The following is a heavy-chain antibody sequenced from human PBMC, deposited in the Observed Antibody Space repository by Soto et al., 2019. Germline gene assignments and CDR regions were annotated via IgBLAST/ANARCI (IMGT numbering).Heavy chain of an antibody. D-gene: IGHD4-17*01. Sequence: GASVKVSCKASGYTFTSYGISWVRQAPGQGLEWMGWISTNNGNTGYAQKLQGRVTMTRNTSISTAYMELSSLRSEDTAVYYCARTLYGDNVDYWGQGTLVTVSS. CDR2: ISTNNGNT. V-gene: IGHV1-18*01. CDR1: GYTFTSYG. CDR3: ARTLYGDNVDY. J-gene: IGHJ4*02.